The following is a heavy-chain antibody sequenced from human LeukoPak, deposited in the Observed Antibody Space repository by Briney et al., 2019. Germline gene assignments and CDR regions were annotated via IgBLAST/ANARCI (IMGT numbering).Heavy chain of an antibody. J-gene: IGHJ4*02. Sequence: SETLSLTCTVSGGSISSSSYYWGWIRQPPGKGLEWIGSIYYSGSTYYNPSLKSRVTISVDTSKNQFSLKLSSVTAAGTAVYYCARVNGRIVGAHFDNWGQGTLVTVSS. CDR1: GGSISSSSYY. CDR3: ARVNGRIVGAHFDN. D-gene: IGHD1-26*01. V-gene: IGHV4-39*07. CDR2: IYYSGST.